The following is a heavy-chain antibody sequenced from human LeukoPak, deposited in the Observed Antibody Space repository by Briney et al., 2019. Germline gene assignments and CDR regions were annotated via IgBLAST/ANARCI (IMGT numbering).Heavy chain of an antibody. J-gene: IGHJ4*02. D-gene: IGHD2-2*01. CDR2: IYYSGSI. CDR3: ARQGGYSSSPDF. Sequence: SETLSLTCTVSGGSISNYYWNWIRQSPGKGLEWIGYIYYSGSINYNPSLKSRVTISVDSSKNQFSLKLSSVTAADTAVYYCARQGGYSSSPDFWGQGTLVTVSS. CDR1: GGSISNYY. V-gene: IGHV4-59*08.